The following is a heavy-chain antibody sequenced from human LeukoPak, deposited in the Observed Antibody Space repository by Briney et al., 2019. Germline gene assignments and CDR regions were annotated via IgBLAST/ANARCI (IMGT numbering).Heavy chain of an antibody. V-gene: IGHV4-39*07. J-gene: IGHJ4*02. CDR2: IYYSGST. CDR1: GGSISSSSYY. CDR3: ARGGFLEWLLLGDY. D-gene: IGHD3-3*01. Sequence: SETLSLTCTVSGGSISSSSYYWGWIRQPPGKVLEWIGIIYYSGSTYYNPSLKSRVTVSVDKSKNQVFLKLSSVTAADTAVYYCARGGFLEWLLLGDYWGQGTLVSVSS.